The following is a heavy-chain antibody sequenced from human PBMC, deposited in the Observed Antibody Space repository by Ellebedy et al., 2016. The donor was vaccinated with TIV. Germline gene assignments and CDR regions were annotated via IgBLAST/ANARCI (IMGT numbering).Heavy chain of an antibody. J-gene: IGHJ3*02. CDR1: GGSFSGYY. V-gene: IGHV3-23*01. Sequence: ETLSLTXAVYGGSFSGYYWSWVRQAPGKGLEWVSSISASGGSIYYTDSVKGRFTISRDNSKNTLYLQMNTLRAEDTAVYYCAKVNSGSYWEHAFDIWGQGTMVTVSS. CDR3: AKVNSGSYWEHAFDI. CDR2: ISASGGSI. D-gene: IGHD1-26*01.